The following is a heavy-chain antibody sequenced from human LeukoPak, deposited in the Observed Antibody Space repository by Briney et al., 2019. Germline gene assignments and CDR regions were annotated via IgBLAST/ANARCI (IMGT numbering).Heavy chain of an antibody. Sequence: GGSLRLSCAASGFIFSTYWMHWVRQTPGKGLVWVSRINSDGTTTNYADSVKGRFTISRDNAKNTVYLQMNSLRAEDTAVYYCARGNWNPDFWGQGTLVTVSS. V-gene: IGHV3-74*01. J-gene: IGHJ4*02. CDR2: INSDGTTT. CDR3: ARGNWNPDF. D-gene: IGHD1-1*01. CDR1: GFIFSTYW.